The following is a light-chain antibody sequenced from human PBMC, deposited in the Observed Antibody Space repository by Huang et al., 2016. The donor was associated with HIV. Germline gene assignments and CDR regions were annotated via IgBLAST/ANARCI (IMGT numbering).Light chain of an antibody. V-gene: IGKV3-20*01. CDR2: GAS. CDR3: QQYGSSPQT. Sequence: EIVLTQSPGPLSLSPGEKATLSCRASQSVSSSYLAWYQQKPGQAPRPLIYGASSRATGIPDRFSGSGSGTDFTLTISRLEPEDFAVYYCQQYGSSPQTFGQGTKVEIK. CDR1: QSVSSSY. J-gene: IGKJ1*01.